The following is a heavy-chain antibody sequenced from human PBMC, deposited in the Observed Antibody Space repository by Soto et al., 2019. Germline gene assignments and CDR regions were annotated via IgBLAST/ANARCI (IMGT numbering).Heavy chain of an antibody. Sequence: ASVKVSCKASGYTFTSYYMHWVRQAPGQGLEWMGIINPSGGSTSYAQKFQGRVTMTRDTSTSTVYMELSSLRSEDTTVYYCARRLRYYDSSGFYYYYGMDVWGQGTPVTVSS. D-gene: IGHD3-22*01. J-gene: IGHJ6*02. CDR3: ARRLRYYDSSGFYYYYGMDV. V-gene: IGHV1-46*01. CDR2: INPSGGST. CDR1: GYTFTSYY.